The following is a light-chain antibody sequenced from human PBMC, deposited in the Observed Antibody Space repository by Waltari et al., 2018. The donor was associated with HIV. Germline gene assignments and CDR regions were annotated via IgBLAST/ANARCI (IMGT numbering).Light chain of an antibody. CDR1: GNGLHTYQL. CDR3: SSYRNNYVLV. J-gene: IGLJ3*02. CDR2: DVD. V-gene: IGLV2-14*02. Sequence: QSALTQPASVSGSPGQSITISCTGLGNGLHTYQLLSWYQQQPDNATQLIIYDVDTRPAGVSYRFSGSKSGNTASLTISGLQAEDEAYYYCSSYRNNYVLVFGGGTKLTVL.